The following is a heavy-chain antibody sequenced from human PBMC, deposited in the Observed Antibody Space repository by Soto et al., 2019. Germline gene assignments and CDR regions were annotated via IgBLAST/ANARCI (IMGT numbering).Heavy chain of an antibody. CDR2: MNPNSGNT. V-gene: IGHV1-8*02. Sequence: ASVKVSCKSLGYSFTSFDVHWGRQASGQGREWMGWMNPNSGNTDYAQKFQGRVTMTRNTSISTAYMELSSLRSEDTAVYYCARGAIITIFGVAKCSDPWGQGTLVTVSS. D-gene: IGHD3-3*01. CDR1: GYSFTSFD. CDR3: ARGAIITIFGVAKCSDP. J-gene: IGHJ5*02.